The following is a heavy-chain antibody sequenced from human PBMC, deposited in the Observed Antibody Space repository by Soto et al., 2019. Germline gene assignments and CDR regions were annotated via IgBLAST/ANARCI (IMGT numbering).Heavy chain of an antibody. V-gene: IGHV4-30-4*01. D-gene: IGHD3-3*01. CDR2: IYCSGTT. J-gene: IGHJ1*01. CDR3: AKDLRITIFGVAPEYFQH. CDR1: GGSINSDDHY. Sequence: NPSETLSLTCSVSGGSINSDDHYWTWIRQPPGKGLEWIGSIYCSGTTNYSPSLKSRITVSIDTSKNQFSLNLTSVTAADTALYYCAKDLRITIFGVAPEYFQHWGQGTLVTVSS.